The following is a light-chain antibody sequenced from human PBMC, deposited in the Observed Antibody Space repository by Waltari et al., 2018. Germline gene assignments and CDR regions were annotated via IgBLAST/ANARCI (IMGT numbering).Light chain of an antibody. Sequence: DTQMTQSPSTLSASVGARVTITCRASQSLLTWVAWDQQKPGKAPRLLLYKAFNLESGVPGRFSGSASGTEFNLTISSLQPDDSATYYCQQYHDYSAFGQGTKLEI. CDR2: KAF. CDR1: QSLLTW. CDR3: QQYHDYSA. V-gene: IGKV1-5*03. J-gene: IGKJ2*01.